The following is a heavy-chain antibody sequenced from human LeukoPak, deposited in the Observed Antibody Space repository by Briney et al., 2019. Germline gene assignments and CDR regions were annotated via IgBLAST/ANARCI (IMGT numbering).Heavy chain of an antibody. J-gene: IGHJ3*02. V-gene: IGHV1-46*01. CDR2: INPSNGIT. CDR1: GFTFSNHF. CDR3: ATNQVASSRFLEWLEAFDI. Sequence: GASVTVSFTASGFTFSNHFMHWVRQAPGQGLEWMGIINPSNGITNYAQKFQGRVTMTRDISTSTVYMELSSLTSEDTAVYYCATNQVASSRFLEWLEAFDIWGQGTMVTVSS. D-gene: IGHD3-3*01.